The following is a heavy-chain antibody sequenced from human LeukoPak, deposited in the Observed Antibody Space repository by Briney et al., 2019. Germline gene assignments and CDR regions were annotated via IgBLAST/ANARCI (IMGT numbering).Heavy chain of an antibody. CDR1: GGSISSYY. Sequence: SVTLSLTCTVSGGSISSYYSSWIRQPPRKGLEWVGYIYYSGSTNYNPSLKSRVTISVDTSKNQFHLTQSSVTAADTAVYYCARGRAVVTSWGQGTLVTVSS. V-gene: IGHV4-59*01. J-gene: IGHJ4*02. CDR3: ARGRAVVTS. CDR2: IYYSGST. D-gene: IGHD2-21*02.